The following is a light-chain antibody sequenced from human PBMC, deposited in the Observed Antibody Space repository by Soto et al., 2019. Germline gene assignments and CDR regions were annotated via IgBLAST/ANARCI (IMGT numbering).Light chain of an antibody. CDR2: SNN. V-gene: IGLV1-44*01. J-gene: IGLJ2*01. Sequence: QAVVTQPPSVSGTPGQRVNMSCSGSSSNIGGKSVSWYQHLPQTAPKLLIYSNNQRPSGVPGRFSGSKSGTSASLAISGLQSDDETQYYCAAWDDSLNVLVFGGGTKLTVL. CDR3: AAWDDSLNVLV. CDR1: SSNIGGKS.